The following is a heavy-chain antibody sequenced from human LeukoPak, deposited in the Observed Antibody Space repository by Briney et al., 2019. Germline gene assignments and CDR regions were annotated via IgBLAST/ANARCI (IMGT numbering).Heavy chain of an antibody. CDR3: AKDRPINYYDSSGYPTPYFDY. Sequence: GGSLRLSCAASGFTFSSYAMSWVRQAPGKGLEWVSAISGSGGSTYYADSVKGRFTISRDNSKNTLYLQMNSLRAEDTAVYYCAKDRPINYYDSSGYPTPYFDYWGQGTLVTVSS. CDR1: GFTFSSYA. V-gene: IGHV3-23*01. D-gene: IGHD3-22*01. J-gene: IGHJ4*02. CDR2: ISGSGGST.